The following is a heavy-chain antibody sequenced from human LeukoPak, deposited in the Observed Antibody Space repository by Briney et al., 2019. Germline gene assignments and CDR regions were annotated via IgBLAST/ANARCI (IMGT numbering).Heavy chain of an antibody. D-gene: IGHD6-13*01. Sequence: GGSLRLSCAASGFTVSSNYMSWVRQAPGKGLEWVSVIYSGGSTYYADSVKGRFTISRDNSKNTLYLQMNSLRAEDTAVYYCARDAAGDGYGMDVWGQGTTVTVSS. CDR3: ARDAAGDGYGMDV. CDR1: GFTVSSNY. CDR2: IYSGGST. J-gene: IGHJ6*02. V-gene: IGHV3-53*01.